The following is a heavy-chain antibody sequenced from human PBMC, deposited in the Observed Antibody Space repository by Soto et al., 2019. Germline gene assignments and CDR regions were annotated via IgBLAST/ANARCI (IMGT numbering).Heavy chain of an antibody. CDR3: ARHLGYCSGGSCRRWFDP. J-gene: IGHJ5*02. V-gene: IGHV1-18*01. D-gene: IGHD2-15*01. Sequence: GASVKVSCKASGYTFTSYGISWVRQAPGQGLERMGWISAYNGNTNYAQKLQGRVTMTTDTSTSTAYMELRSLRSDDTAVYYCARHLGYCSGGSCRRWFDPWGQGTLVTVSS. CDR1: GYTFTSYG. CDR2: ISAYNGNT.